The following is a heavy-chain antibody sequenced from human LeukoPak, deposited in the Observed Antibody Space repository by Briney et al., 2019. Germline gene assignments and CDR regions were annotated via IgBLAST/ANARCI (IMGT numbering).Heavy chain of an antibody. V-gene: IGHV3-48*04. Sequence: GGSLRLSCAASGFTFSSYSMNWVRQAPGKGLEWVSYISSSSSTIYYADSVKGRFTISRDNAKNSPYLQMNSLRAEDTAVYYCARDRVGATRTYFDYWGQGTLVTVSS. CDR1: GFTFSSYS. CDR3: ARDRVGATRTYFDY. D-gene: IGHD1-26*01. CDR2: ISSSSSTI. J-gene: IGHJ4*02.